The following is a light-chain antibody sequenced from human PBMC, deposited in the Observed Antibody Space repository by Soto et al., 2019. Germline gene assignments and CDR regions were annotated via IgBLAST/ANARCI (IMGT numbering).Light chain of an antibody. CDR1: QSISSW. CDR2: KAS. J-gene: IGKJ1*01. Sequence: DIQMTQSPSTLSASVGDRVTITCRASQSISSWLAWYQQKPGKAPSLLIYKASTLQGGVPARFSGSGSGKEFTLTISSLQPDDFATYYCQQYHDYSRTFGQGTKVEI. V-gene: IGKV1-5*03. CDR3: QQYHDYSRT.